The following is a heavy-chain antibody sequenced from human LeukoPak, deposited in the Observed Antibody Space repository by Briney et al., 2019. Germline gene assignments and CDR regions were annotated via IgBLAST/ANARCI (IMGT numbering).Heavy chain of an antibody. CDR2: IRYDGSNK. J-gene: IGHJ4*02. CDR1: GFTFSIYV. CDR3: AKLGY. Sequence: GGSLRLSWAASGFTFSIYVMHWVLQAPVKGLEWVAFIRYDGSNKYYADSVKGRFTISRDNSKNTLYLQMNSLRAEDTAVYYCAKLGYWGQGTLVTVSS. V-gene: IGHV3-30*02.